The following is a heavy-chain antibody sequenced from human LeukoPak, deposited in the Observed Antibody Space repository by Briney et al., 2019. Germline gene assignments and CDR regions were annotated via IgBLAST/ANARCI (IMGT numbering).Heavy chain of an antibody. J-gene: IGHJ3*02. V-gene: IGHV1-24*01. D-gene: IGHD3-10*01. CDR1: GYTVTELS. Sequence: ASVKVSCKVSGYTVTELSIHWVRQGPGKGLEWMGSFDPEDGERLYAENFQGRVTTTEDTATDTAYMELGRLRSDDTAVYYCAVGVESGAFDIWGQGTMVTVSS. CDR3: AVGVESGAFDI. CDR2: FDPEDGER.